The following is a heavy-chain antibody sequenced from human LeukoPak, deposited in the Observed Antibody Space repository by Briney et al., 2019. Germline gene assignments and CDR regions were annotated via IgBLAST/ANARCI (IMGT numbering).Heavy chain of an antibody. Sequence: ASVRVSCKASGGTFSNYAISWVRQAPGQGLEWMGGIIPIFGTANYAQKFQGRVTITADESTSTAYMELSSLRSEDTAVYYCAREKYSYGLHYFDYWGQGTLVTVSS. D-gene: IGHD5-18*01. J-gene: IGHJ4*02. CDR3: AREKYSYGLHYFDY. CDR2: IIPIFGTA. CDR1: GGTFSNYA. V-gene: IGHV1-69*01.